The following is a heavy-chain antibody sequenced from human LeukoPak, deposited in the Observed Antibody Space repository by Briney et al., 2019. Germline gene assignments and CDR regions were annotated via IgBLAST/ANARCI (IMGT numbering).Heavy chain of an antibody. V-gene: IGHV3-21*01. Sequence: GGSLRLSCAASGFTFNTYTMNWVRQAPGKGLEWVSSITASSTAIYSADSVKGRFTISRDNAKNFLYLQMNSLRAEDTAVYYCARDRPQQWLVRGQRGYYYYMDVWGKGTTVTISS. CDR1: GFTFNTYT. CDR2: ITASSTAI. CDR3: ARDRPQQWLVRGQRGYYYYMDV. J-gene: IGHJ6*03. D-gene: IGHD6-19*01.